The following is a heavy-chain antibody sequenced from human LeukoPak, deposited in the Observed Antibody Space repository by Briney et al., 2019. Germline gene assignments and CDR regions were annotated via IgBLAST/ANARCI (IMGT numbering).Heavy chain of an antibody. V-gene: IGHV3-30-3*01. D-gene: IGHD3-22*01. CDR3: AKGYNYYDSSPFDY. Sequence: QPGGSLRLSCVASGFTFSKYDVHWVRQAPGKGLEWVAVIAYDGNNKIYADSVKGRFTISRDNSKNTLYLQMNSLRAEDTAVYYCAKGYNYYDSSPFDYWGQGTLVTVSS. CDR1: GFTFSKYD. CDR2: IAYDGNNK. J-gene: IGHJ4*02.